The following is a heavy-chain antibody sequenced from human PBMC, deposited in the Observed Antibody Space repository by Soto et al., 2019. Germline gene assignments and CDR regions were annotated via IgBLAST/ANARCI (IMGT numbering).Heavy chain of an antibody. CDR3: ARDYYGSGSYYPSDAFDI. Sequence: VQLVQSGAEVKKPGASVKVSCKASGYTFTSYGISWVRQAPGQGLEWMGWISAYNGNTNYAQKLQGRVTMTTDTSTSTAYMELRSLRSDDTAVYYCARDYYGSGSYYPSDAFDIWGQGTMVTVSS. V-gene: IGHV1-18*01. J-gene: IGHJ3*02. CDR1: GYTFTSYG. CDR2: ISAYNGNT. D-gene: IGHD3-10*01.